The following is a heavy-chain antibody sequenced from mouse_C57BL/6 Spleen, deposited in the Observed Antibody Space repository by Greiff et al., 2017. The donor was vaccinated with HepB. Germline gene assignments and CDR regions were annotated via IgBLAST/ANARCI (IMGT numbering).Heavy chain of an antibody. J-gene: IGHJ4*01. CDR3: GRRHGTYYAMDY. V-gene: IGHV10-3*01. D-gene: IGHD3-1*01. Sequence: EVQLVESGGGLVQPKGSLKLSCAASGFTFNTYAMHWVRQAPGKGLEWVARIRRKSSNYATYYADSVKDRFTISRDDSQSMLYLQMNNLKTEDTAMYYCGRRHGTYYAMDYWGQGTSVTVAS. CDR1: GFTFNTYA. CDR2: IRRKSSNYAT.